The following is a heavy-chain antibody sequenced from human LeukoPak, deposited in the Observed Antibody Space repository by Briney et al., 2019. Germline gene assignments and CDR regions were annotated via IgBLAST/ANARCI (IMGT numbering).Heavy chain of an antibody. V-gene: IGHV4-30-2*01. J-gene: IGHJ4*02. CDR2: IYHSGST. CDR1: GGSISSGGYS. Sequence: SQTLSLTCAVSGGSISSGGYSWSWIRQPPGKGLEWIGYIYHSGSTYYNPSLKSRVTISVDRSKNQFSLKLSSVTAADTAVYYCARQTYYDFWSGYYREQYYFDYWGQGTLVTVSS. CDR3: ARQTYYDFWSGYYREQYYFDY. D-gene: IGHD3-3*01.